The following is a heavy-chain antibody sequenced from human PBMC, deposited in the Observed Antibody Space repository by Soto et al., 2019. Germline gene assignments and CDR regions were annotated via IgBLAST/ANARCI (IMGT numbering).Heavy chain of an antibody. CDR1: GYTFTSYD. CDR3: ARGPRYYYGSGSYYTNYYYYYMDV. D-gene: IGHD3-10*01. Sequence: QVQLVQSGAEVKKPGASVKVSCKASGYTFTSYDINWVRQATGQGLEWMGWMNPNSGNTGYAQKFQGRVTMTRNTSISTAYMELSSLRSEDTAVYYCARGPRYYYGSGSYYTNYYYYYMDVWGKGTTVTVSS. J-gene: IGHJ6*03. V-gene: IGHV1-8*01. CDR2: MNPNSGNT.